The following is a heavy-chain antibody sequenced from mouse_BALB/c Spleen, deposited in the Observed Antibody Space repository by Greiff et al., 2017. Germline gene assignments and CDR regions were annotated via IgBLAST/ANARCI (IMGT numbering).Heavy chain of an antibody. Sequence: VQLQQSGAELARPGASVKMSCKASGYTFTSYTMHWVKQRPGQGLEWIGYINPSSGYTNYNQKFKDKATLTADKSSSTAYMQLSSLTSEDSAVYYYARSGTVVATNSMDYWGQGTSVTVSS. CDR1: GYTFTSYT. J-gene: IGHJ4*01. CDR2: INPSSGYT. V-gene: IGHV1-4*01. D-gene: IGHD1-1*01. CDR3: ARSGTVVATNSMDY.